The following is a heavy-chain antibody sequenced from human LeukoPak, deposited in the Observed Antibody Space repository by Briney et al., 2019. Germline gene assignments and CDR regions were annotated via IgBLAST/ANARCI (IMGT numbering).Heavy chain of an antibody. D-gene: IGHD2-15*01. CDR3: ARSASSSGGSCPPHTGLGY. CDR1: GYTFTGYY. Sequence: ASVKVSCKASGYTFTGYYMHWVRQAPGQGLEWMGRINPNSGGTNYAQKFQGRVTMTRDTSISTAYMELSRLRSDDTAVYYCARSASSSGGSCPPHTGLGYWGQGTLLTVSS. CDR2: INPNSGGT. V-gene: IGHV1-2*06. J-gene: IGHJ4*02.